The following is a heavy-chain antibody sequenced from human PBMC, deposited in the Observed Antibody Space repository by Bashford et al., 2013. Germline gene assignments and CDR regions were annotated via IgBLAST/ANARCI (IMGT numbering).Heavy chain of an antibody. J-gene: IGHJ6*02. D-gene: IGHD2-2*01. V-gene: IGHV3-48*02. Sequence: VRQAPGKGLEWISFITGSGRTTKYADSVEGRFTISRDNAKDSLYLQMNNLRDDDTATYYCAKDGDIVLVSGLDVWGLGTTVTGLL. CDR2: ITGSGRTT. CDR3: AKDGDIVLVSGLDV.